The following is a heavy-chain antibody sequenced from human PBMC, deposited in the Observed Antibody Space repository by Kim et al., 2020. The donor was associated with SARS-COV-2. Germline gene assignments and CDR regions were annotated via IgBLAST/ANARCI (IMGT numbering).Heavy chain of an antibody. V-gene: IGHV4-38-2*02. CDR2: IYHSGST. Sequence: SETLSLTCTVSGYSISSGYYWGWIRQPPGKGLEWIGSIYHSGSTYYNPSLKSRVTISVDTSKNQFSLKLSSVTAADTAVYYCARLSVTFGGVLYYFDYWGQGTLVTVSS. D-gene: IGHD3-16*01. CDR1: GYSISSGYY. CDR3: ARLSVTFGGVLYYFDY. J-gene: IGHJ4*02.